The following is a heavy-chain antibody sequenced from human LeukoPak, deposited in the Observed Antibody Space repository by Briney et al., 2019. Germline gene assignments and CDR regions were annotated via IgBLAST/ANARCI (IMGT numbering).Heavy chain of an antibody. Sequence: SETLSLTCAVYGGSFSGYYWSWIRQPPGKGLEWIGEINHSGSTNYNPSLKSRVTISVDTSKNQFSLKLSSVTAADTAVYYCARVSSNNWYNERGAFDIWGQGTMVTVSS. CDR2: INHSGST. D-gene: IGHD6-13*01. CDR1: GGSFSGYY. CDR3: ARVSSNNWYNERGAFDI. V-gene: IGHV4-34*01. J-gene: IGHJ3*02.